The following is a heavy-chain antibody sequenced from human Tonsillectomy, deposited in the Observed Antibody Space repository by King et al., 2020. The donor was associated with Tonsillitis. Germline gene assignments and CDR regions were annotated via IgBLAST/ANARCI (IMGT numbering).Heavy chain of an antibody. CDR2: IYPGDSDT. Sequence: QLVQSGAEVKKPGESLKISCRGSGYTFTNYWIGWVRQMPEKGLEWMGIIYPGDSDTRYSPSFQGQVTISADKSISTAYLQRSSLKALDTAMYYCARPRRRGATDAFDIWGQGTMVTVSS. D-gene: IGHD1-26*01. CDR3: ARPRRRGATDAFDI. J-gene: IGHJ3*02. CDR1: GYTFTNYW. V-gene: IGHV5-51*01.